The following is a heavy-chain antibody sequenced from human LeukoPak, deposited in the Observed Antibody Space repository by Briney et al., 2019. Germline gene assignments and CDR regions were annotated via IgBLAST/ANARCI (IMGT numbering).Heavy chain of an antibody. CDR1: GFTFSSYD. D-gene: IGHD5-12*01. CDR2: IGTAGDT. V-gene: IGHV3-13*01. CDR3: ARGEGWLRLDAFDI. Sequence: GGSLRLSCAASGFTFSSYDMHWVRQATGKGLEWVSAIGTAGDTYYPGSVKGRFTISRENAKNSLYLQMNSLRAGDTAVYYCARGEGWLRLDAFDIWGQGTMVTVSS. J-gene: IGHJ3*02.